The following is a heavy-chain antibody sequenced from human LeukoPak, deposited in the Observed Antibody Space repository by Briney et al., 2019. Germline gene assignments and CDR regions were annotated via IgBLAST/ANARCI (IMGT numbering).Heavy chain of an antibody. J-gene: IGHJ3*01. CDR1: GLTVSSNY. CDR2: IYSGGSI. CDR3: ARRAGLTMRDAFDL. V-gene: IGHV3-66*02. D-gene: IGHD3/OR15-3a*01. Sequence: TGGSLRLSCAASGLTVSSNYMNWVRQAPGKGLEWVPIIYSGGSIYYANSVKGRFAISRDISKNTLYLQMNSLRVEDTAVYYCARRAGLTMRDAFDLWGQGTMVTVSS.